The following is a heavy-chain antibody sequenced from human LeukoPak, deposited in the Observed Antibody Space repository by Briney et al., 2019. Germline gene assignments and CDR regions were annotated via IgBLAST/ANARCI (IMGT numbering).Heavy chain of an antibody. CDR2: ISSSGSTI. CDR3: ARRGPYCGGDCYSPGAEYFQH. Sequence: GGSLRLSCAASGFTFSDYYMSWIRQAPGKGLEWVSYISSSGSTINYVDSVKGRFTISRDNAKNSLYLQMNGLRAEDTAVYYCARRGPYCGGDCYSPGAEYFQHWGQGTLVTVPS. D-gene: IGHD2-21*02. V-gene: IGHV3-11*01. CDR1: GFTFSDYY. J-gene: IGHJ1*01.